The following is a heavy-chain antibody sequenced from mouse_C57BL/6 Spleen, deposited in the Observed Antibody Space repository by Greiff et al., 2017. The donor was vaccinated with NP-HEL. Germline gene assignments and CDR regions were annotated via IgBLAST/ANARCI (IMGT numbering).Heavy chain of an antibody. J-gene: IGHJ3*01. Sequence: QVQLQQPGAELVRPGSSVKLSCKASGYTFTSYWMDWVKKRPGQGLEWIGNIYPSDSETHYNQKFKDKATLTVDKSSSTAYMQLSSLTSEDSAVYYCASLTGTRFAYWGQGTLVTVSA. CDR1: GYTFTSYW. V-gene: IGHV1-61*01. D-gene: IGHD4-1*01. CDR3: ASLTGTRFAY. CDR2: IYPSDSET.